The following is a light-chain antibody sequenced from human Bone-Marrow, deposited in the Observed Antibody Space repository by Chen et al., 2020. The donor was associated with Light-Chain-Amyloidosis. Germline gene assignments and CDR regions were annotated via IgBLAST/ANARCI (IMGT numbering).Light chain of an antibody. CDR1: ALPKQF. Sequence: SYELTHPPSVSVSPGQKARITCTGDALPKQFALWYQQKPGQAPVLVIFKGSARPSGISARFSASSSGTPAPLTISGVQAEDEADYYCQSADSGGIVFGGGTKLTVL. V-gene: IGLV3-25*03. CDR3: QSADSGGIV. CDR2: KGS. J-gene: IGLJ2*01.